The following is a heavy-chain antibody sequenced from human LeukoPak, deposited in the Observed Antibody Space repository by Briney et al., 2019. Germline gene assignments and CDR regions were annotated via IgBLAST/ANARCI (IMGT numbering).Heavy chain of an antibody. CDR2: INHSGST. V-gene: IGHV4-34*01. CDR1: GGSFSGYY. CDR3: ATTNVFLWFGELSKTAYFDY. D-gene: IGHD3-10*01. Sequence: PSETLSLTCAVYGGSFSGYYWSWIRQPPGKGLEWIGEINHSGSTNYNPSLNSRVTISVDTSKNQFSLKLSSVTAADTAVYYCATTNVFLWFGELSKTAYFDYWGQGTLVTVSS. J-gene: IGHJ4*02.